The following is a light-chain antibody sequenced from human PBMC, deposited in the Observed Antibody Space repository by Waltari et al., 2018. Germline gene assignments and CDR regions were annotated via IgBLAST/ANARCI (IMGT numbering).Light chain of an antibody. CDR2: EVV. J-gene: IGLJ2*01. CDR3: FSYVGSITVI. CDR1: SSDLGRCCL. Sequence: QSALTQPASVSGSRGQPITISCTGTSSDLGRCCLVSWYQQHPGKSPKPLIYEVVKRPAGVSDRFSGSKSGSTASLTISGLQAEDEADYYCFSYVGSITVIFGGGTKVTVL. V-gene: IGLV2-23*02.